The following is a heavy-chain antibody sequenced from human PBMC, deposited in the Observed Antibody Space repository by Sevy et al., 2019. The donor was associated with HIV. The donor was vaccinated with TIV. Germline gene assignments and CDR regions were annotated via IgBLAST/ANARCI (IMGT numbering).Heavy chain of an antibody. D-gene: IGHD3-22*01. CDR2: ISYDGSNK. J-gene: IGHJ6*02. Sequence: GGSLRLSCAASGFTFSSYAMHWVRQAPGKGLELVAVISYDGSNKYYADSVKGRFTISRDNSKNTLYLQMNSLRAEDTAVYYCAREGGDSSGYYYVFNHYYYYGMDVWGQGTTVTVSS. V-gene: IGHV3-30-3*01. CDR3: AREGGDSSGYYYVFNHYYYYGMDV. CDR1: GFTFSSYA.